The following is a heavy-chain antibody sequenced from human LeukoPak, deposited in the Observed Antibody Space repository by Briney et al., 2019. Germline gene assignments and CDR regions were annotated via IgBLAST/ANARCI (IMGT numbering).Heavy chain of an antibody. CDR1: GFPFQLYV. CDR2: INNNGGTT. V-gene: IGHV3-64D*06. J-gene: IGHJ3*01. D-gene: IGHD3-16*01. CDR3: VKTMITFGGILRAEVFNF. Sequence: PGGSLSLSRPASGFPFQLYVLHGVRQAPGKGLEYLSGINNNGGTTNYADSVKGRFTISRYNFKNTLYLHMSSRRGDDTAIYYCVKTMITFGGILRAEVFNFWGQGALVTVSS.